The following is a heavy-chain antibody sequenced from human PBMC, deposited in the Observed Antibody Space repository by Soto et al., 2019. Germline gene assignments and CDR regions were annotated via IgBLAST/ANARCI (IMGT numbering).Heavy chain of an antibody. CDR3: GSLPYYYDSSGYYPLGKAFDI. V-gene: IGHV3-23*01. J-gene: IGHJ3*02. CDR1: GFTFSSYA. Sequence: GGSLRLSCAASGFTFSSYAMSWVRQAPGKGLEWVSAISGSGGSTYYADSAKGRFTISRDNSKNTLYLQMNSLRAEDTAVYYCGSLPYYYDSSGYYPLGKAFDIWGQGTMVTVSS. CDR2: ISGSGGST. D-gene: IGHD3-22*01.